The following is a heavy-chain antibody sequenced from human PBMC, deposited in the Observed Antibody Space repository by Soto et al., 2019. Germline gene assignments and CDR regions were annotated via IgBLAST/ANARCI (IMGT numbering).Heavy chain of an antibody. Sequence: GASLKVSCKASGYTFTCYYMHWVRQAPGQEFEWMGIINPSGGSTSYAQKFQGRVTMTRDTSTSTVYMELSSLRSEDTAVYYCARAPSLGAPAYYYGMEVWGQGTTVTDSS. CDR1: GYTFTCYY. D-gene: IGHD6-6*01. J-gene: IGHJ6*02. CDR2: INPSGGST. V-gene: IGHV1-46*01. CDR3: ARAPSLGAPAYYYGMEV.